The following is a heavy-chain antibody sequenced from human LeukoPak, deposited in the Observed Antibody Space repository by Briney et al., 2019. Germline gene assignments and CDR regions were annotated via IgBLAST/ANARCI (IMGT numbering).Heavy chain of an antibody. V-gene: IGHV3-30-3*01. D-gene: IGHD2-8*01. Sequence: PGGSLRLSCAASGFTFSSYAMHWVRQAPGKGLEWVAVISYDGSNKHYADSVKGRFIISRDNSKNTLYLQMNSLRAEDTAVYYCARGMGDYCYYMDVWGKGTTVTVSS. J-gene: IGHJ6*03. CDR1: GFTFSSYA. CDR2: ISYDGSNK. CDR3: ARGMGDYCYYMDV.